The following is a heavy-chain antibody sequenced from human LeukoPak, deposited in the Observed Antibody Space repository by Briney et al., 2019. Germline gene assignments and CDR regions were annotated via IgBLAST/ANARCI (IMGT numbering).Heavy chain of an antibody. D-gene: IGHD6-19*01. Sequence: PGGSLRLSCAASGFIFSSYAMSWVRQAPGKGLTWVSGISGSGGTTYYADSVKGRFTISRDNSKNTLYLQMNSLRAEDMAVYYCAKDHEQWLTYFDYWGRGTLVTVSS. J-gene: IGHJ4*02. CDR3: AKDHEQWLTYFDY. CDR2: ISGSGGTT. V-gene: IGHV3-23*01. CDR1: GFIFSSYA.